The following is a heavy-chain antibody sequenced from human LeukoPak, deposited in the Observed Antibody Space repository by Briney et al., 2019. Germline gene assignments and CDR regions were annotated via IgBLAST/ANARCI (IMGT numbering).Heavy chain of an antibody. Sequence: ASVKVSCKASGYTFTDYFIHWVRQAPGQGLGWMGWIKPNSGDTKYAEKFQGRVTMTRDTSISTFYMELASLSSDDTAVYYCARDLGTVTTIDYWGQGTLVTVSS. J-gene: IGHJ4*02. D-gene: IGHD4-17*01. CDR2: IKPNSGDT. CDR3: ARDLGTVTTIDY. CDR1: GYTFTDYF. V-gene: IGHV1-2*02.